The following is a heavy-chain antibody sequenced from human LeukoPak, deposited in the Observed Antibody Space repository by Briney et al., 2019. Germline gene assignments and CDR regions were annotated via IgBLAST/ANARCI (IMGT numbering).Heavy chain of an antibody. V-gene: IGHV1-69*13. D-gene: IGHD6-6*01. CDR3: ARDYSSSYLMDY. J-gene: IGHJ4*02. CDR1: GGTFSSYA. CDR2: IIPIFGTA. Sequence: ASVKVSCKASGGTFSSYAISWVRQAPGQGLEWMGGIIPIFGTANYAQKFQGRVTITADESTSTAYMELSSLRSQDTAVYYCARDYSSSYLMDYWGQGTLVTVSS.